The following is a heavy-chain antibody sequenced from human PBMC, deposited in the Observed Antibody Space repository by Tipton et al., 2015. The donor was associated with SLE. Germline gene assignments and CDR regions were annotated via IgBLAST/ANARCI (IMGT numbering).Heavy chain of an antibody. Sequence: TLSLTCTVSGGSISSYYWGWFRQPPGKGLEWIGRIYYSGSTYYNPSLKSRGIISVDTSQKQFSLKLSSVTASDTAVYYCASEWVDTAIVSFDYCGQGTLVTVSS. D-gene: IGHD5-18*01. CDR3: ASEWVDTAIVSFDY. CDR2: IYYSGST. CDR1: GGSISSYY. J-gene: IGHJ4*02. V-gene: IGHV4-39*07.